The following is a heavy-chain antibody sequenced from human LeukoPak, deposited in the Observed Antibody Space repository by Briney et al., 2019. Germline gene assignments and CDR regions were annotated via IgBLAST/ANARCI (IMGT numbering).Heavy chain of an antibody. D-gene: IGHD3-3*01. CDR3: AKEYDFWSGYYTVGPLAVYFDY. J-gene: IGHJ4*02. V-gene: IGHV3-30-3*01. Sequence: GGSLRLSCAASGFTFSSHVIHWVRQAPDKGLEWVAMISSDGSRPYHADSVKGRFTISRDNSKNTLYLQMNSLRTEDTAVYYCAKEYDFWSGYYTVGPLAVYFDYWGQGTLVTVSS. CDR1: GFTFSSHV. CDR2: ISSDGSRP.